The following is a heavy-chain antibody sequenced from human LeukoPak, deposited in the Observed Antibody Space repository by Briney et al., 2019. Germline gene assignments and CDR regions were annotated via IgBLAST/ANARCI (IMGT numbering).Heavy chain of an antibody. CDR3: AREGGFYSRYNWFDP. CDR2: IWYDGSNK. D-gene: IGHD4-11*01. Sequence: GRSLRLPCAASGFTFSSYGMHWVRQAPGKGLEWVAVIWYDGSNKYYADSVKGRFTISRDNSKNTLYLQMNSLRAEDTAVYYCAREGGFYSRYNWFDPWGQGTLVTVSS. CDR1: GFTFSSYG. J-gene: IGHJ5*02. V-gene: IGHV3-33*01.